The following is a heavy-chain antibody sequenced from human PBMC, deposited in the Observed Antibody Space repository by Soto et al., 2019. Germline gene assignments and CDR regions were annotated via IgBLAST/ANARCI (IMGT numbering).Heavy chain of an antibody. CDR2: IAKDGINK. Sequence: QVQLVESGGAVVQPGRSLSLSCAASGFTFSSYVMHWVRQAPGKGLEWVAAIAKDGINKHYSDSVKDRFTISRDNSKSTLNLQMNDLRSEDTDVYHCAREDESSGYAGTFHHWGQGPLVTVAP. D-gene: IGHD3-22*01. J-gene: IGHJ1*01. CDR3: AREDESSGYAGTFHH. V-gene: IGHV3-30-3*01. CDR1: GFTFSSYV.